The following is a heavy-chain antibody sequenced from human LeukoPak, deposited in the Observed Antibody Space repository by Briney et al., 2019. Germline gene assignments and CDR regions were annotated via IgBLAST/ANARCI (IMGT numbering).Heavy chain of an antibody. Sequence: GGSLRLSCAASGFTFSSYSMNWVRQAPGKGLDGVSSISSSSSYIYYADSVKGRFTISRDNAKNSLYLQMNSLRAEDTAVYYCARDKVQLPFDYWGQGTLVTVSS. CDR1: GFTFSSYS. V-gene: IGHV3-21*01. CDR3: ARDKVQLPFDY. J-gene: IGHJ4*02. D-gene: IGHD5-24*01. CDR2: ISSSSSYI.